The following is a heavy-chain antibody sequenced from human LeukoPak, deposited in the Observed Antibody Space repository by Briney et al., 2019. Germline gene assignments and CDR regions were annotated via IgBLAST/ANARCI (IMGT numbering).Heavy chain of an antibody. V-gene: IGHV3-30*18. CDR3: AKDTSRYSSNYGMDA. D-gene: IGHD6-19*01. Sequence: SGGSLRLSCAASGFIFNSYGFHWVRQAPGKGLEWVAVISYDGSNKYYADSVKGRFIISRDSSKNTLYLQMNSLRAEDTAVYYCAKDTSRYSSNYGMDAWGQGTTVTVSS. CDR1: GFIFNSYG. J-gene: IGHJ6*02. CDR2: ISYDGSNK.